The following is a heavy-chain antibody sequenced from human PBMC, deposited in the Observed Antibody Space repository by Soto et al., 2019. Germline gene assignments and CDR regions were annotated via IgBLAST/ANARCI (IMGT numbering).Heavy chain of an antibody. Sequence: GGSLRLSCAASGFTFSSYAMSWVRQAPGKGLEWVSAISGSGGSTYYADSVKGRFTISRDNSKNTLYLQMNSLRAEDTAVYYCAKDPQYYDFWSGYYRVPYYGMDVWGQGTTVTVS. J-gene: IGHJ6*02. CDR1: GFTFSSYA. V-gene: IGHV3-23*01. CDR2: ISGSGGST. D-gene: IGHD3-3*01. CDR3: AKDPQYYDFWSGYYRVPYYGMDV.